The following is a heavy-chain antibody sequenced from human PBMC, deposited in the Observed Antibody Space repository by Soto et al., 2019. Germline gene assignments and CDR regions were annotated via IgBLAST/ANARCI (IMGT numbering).Heavy chain of an antibody. CDR1: GFTFNNFA. V-gene: IGHV3-23*01. J-gene: IGHJ4*02. D-gene: IGHD5-12*01. CDR2: VSGRSATT. Sequence: EVQLLESGGGLVQPGESLRLSCAASGFTFNNFAMSWVRQAPGMGLEWVSTVSGRSATTYSADSVKGRFTISRDNSKNTLLLQMNSLRAEDTAVYFCAKGYSDSPKNSFDSWGQGALVTVSS. CDR3: AKGYSDSPKNSFDS.